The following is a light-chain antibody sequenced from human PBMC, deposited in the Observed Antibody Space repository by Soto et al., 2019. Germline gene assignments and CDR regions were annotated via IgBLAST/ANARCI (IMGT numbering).Light chain of an antibody. J-gene: IGKJ5*01. CDR2: SAS. CDR3: LQYNTWPPAT. Sequence: EIALTQSPGTLSLSPGERSTLSCRAIQSVSNNYLAWYQQKPGQAPRLLIYSASTRATGIPARFSGSGSGTEFTLTISSLQSEDVAIYYCLQYNTWPPATFGQGTRLEI. CDR1: QSVSNN. V-gene: IGKV3-15*01.